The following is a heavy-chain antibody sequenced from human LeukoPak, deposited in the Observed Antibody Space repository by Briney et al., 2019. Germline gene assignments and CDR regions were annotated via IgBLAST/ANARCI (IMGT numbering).Heavy chain of an antibody. D-gene: IGHD5-12*01. Sequence: PSETLSLTCTVSGGSISSYYWSWIRQPPGKGLEWIGYLYYSGSTNYNPSLKSRATISADTSKNQISLKLTSVSAADTAVYYCVGRGYRGYDGLDYWGQGTLVTVSS. V-gene: IGHV4-59*01. CDR3: VGRGYRGYDGLDY. CDR1: GGSISSYY. CDR2: LYYSGST. J-gene: IGHJ4*02.